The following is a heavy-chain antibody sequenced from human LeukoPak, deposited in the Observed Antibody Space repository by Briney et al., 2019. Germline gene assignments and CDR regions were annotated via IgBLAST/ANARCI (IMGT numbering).Heavy chain of an antibody. V-gene: IGHV4-30-2*01. CDR3: ARVNYFGSGSHSGYYYYGMDV. Sequence: PSQTLSLTCAASGGSISSGGYSWSWLRQPPGKGLEWIGYIHHSGSPYYNPSLKSRVTISEDRSKNQFSLKLSSVTAADTAVYYCARVNYFGSGSHSGYYYYGMDVWGQGTTVTVSS. CDR1: GGSISSGGYS. D-gene: IGHD3-10*01. J-gene: IGHJ6*02. CDR2: IHHSGSP.